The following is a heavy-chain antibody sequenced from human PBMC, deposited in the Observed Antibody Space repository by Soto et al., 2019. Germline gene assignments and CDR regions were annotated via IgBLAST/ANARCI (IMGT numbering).Heavy chain of an antibody. CDR2: ISGSGGST. CDR3: AKMNYVWSGSPTYYFDY. D-gene: IGHD3-3*01. CDR1: GFTFSSYA. J-gene: IGHJ4*02. Sequence: GGSLRLSCAASGFTFSSYAMSWVRQAPGKGLEWVSAISGSGGSTYYADSVKGRFTISRDNSKNTLYLQMNSLRAEDTAVYYCAKMNYVWSGSPTYYFDYWGQGTLVTVSS. V-gene: IGHV3-23*01.